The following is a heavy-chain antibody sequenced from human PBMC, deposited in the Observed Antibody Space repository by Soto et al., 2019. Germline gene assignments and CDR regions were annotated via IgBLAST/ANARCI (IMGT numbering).Heavy chain of an antibody. CDR1: GFTFSSYA. V-gene: IGHV3-64*01. CDR2: INSNGGST. CDR3: ARTSGYAFDY. Sequence: EVQLVESAGGLVQPGGSLRLSCAASGFTFSSYAMHWVRQAPGKGLEYVSVINSNGGSTYYANSVKGRFTISRDNSKNTLYLQMGSLRAEDMAVYYCARTSGYAFDYWGQGTLVTVSS. D-gene: IGHD5-12*01. J-gene: IGHJ4*02.